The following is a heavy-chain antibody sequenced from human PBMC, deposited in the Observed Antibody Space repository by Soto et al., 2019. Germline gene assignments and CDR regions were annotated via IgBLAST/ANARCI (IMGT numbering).Heavy chain of an antibody. CDR3: ARGPPILKWVLFRNQYYYYGMDV. CDR1: GGSLSGYY. V-gene: IGHV4-34*01. CDR2: ISHSGST. J-gene: IGHJ6*02. Sequence: PSETLSLTCAVYGGSLSGYYWSWMRQPPGKGLEWIGEISHSGSTNYNPSLKSRVTISVDTSKIQFSLELSSVTAADTAVYYCARGPPILKWVLFRNQYYYYGMDVWGQRTAVTVSS. D-gene: IGHD2-2*02.